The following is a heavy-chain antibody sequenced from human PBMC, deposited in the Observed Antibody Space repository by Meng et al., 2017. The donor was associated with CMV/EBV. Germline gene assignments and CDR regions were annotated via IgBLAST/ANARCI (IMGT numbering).Heavy chain of an antibody. Sequence: GESLKISCAASGCTVSSYAMHWVRQAPGKGLEWVAVISYDGSNKYYADSVKGRFTISRDNSKNTLYLQMNSLRAEDTAVYYCARDRVTAAAGVGWFDPWGQGTLVTVSS. D-gene: IGHD6-13*01. J-gene: IGHJ5*02. CDR2: ISYDGSNK. CDR3: ARDRVTAAAGVGWFDP. V-gene: IGHV3-30*04. CDR1: GCTVSSYA.